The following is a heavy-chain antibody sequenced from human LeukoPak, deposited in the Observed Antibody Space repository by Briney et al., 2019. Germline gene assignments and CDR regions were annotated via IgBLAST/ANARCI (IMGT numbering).Heavy chain of an antibody. D-gene: IGHD6-19*01. Sequence: SETLSLTCAVYGGSFSGYYWTWIRQPPGKGLEWIGEINHSGSTNYNPSLKSRDTISVDTSKNQFSLKLSSVAAADTAVYYCARGKGSGWTFDYWGQGTLVTVSS. CDR1: GGSFSGYY. V-gene: IGHV4-34*01. CDR3: ARGKGSGWTFDY. J-gene: IGHJ4*02. CDR2: INHSGST.